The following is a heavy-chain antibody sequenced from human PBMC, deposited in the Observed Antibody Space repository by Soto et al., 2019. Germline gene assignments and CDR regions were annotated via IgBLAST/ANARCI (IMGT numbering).Heavy chain of an antibody. CDR1: GFTFGNYA. Sequence: EVQLLESGGGLVQPGGPLRLSCAASGFTFGNYAMICVRQATGKGLEWVSTISGGGDGTYYADSVRTGFTISRQKSRTTLFLEMISLSAEETAACYCVKKVLGSLATYCSPDGCHYALDIGGQGTMVTVS. J-gene: IGHJ3*02. D-gene: IGHD2-15*01. CDR2: ISGGGDGT. V-gene: IGHV3-23*01. CDR3: VKKVLGSLATYCSPDGCHYALDI.